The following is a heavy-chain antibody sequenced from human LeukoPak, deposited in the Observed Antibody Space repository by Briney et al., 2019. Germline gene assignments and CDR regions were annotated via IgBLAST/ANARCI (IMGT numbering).Heavy chain of an antibody. CDR3: ARARWGSSGYDKYYYYYYYMDV. CDR2: IYYSGST. Sequence: PSETLSLTCTVSGGSISSYYWTWIRQPPGKGLEWIGYIYYSGSTNYNPSLKSRVTISVDTSKNQFSLKLTSVTAADTAVYYCARARWGSSGYDKYYYYYYYMDVWGKGTTVTISS. CDR1: GGSISSYY. V-gene: IGHV4-59*01. D-gene: IGHD5-12*01. J-gene: IGHJ6*03.